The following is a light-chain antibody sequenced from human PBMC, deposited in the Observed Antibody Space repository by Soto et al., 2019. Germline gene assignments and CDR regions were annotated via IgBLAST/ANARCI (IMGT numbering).Light chain of an antibody. CDR1: SSDVGSYNL. V-gene: IGLV2-23*01. CDR3: CSYAGSSTPYV. Sequence: VLTQPASVSGSPGQSITISCTGTSSDVGSYNLVSWYQQHPGKAPKLMIYEGSKRPSGVSNRFSGSKSGNTASLTISGLQAEDEADYYCCSYAGSSTPYVFGTGTKVTVL. J-gene: IGLJ1*01. CDR2: EGS.